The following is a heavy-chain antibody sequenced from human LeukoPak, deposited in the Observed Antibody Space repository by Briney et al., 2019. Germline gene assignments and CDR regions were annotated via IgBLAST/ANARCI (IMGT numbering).Heavy chain of an antibody. CDR1: GGSISSYY. V-gene: IGHV4-59*12. J-gene: IGHJ5*02. CDR3: ARGAIGGYTYGGWFDP. D-gene: IGHD5-18*01. Sequence: PSETLSLTCTVSGGSISSYYWSWIRQPPGKGLEWIGSIYYSGNTYFNPSLESRVTISVDTSKNQFSLKLNSVTAADTAVYYCARGAIGGYTYGGWFDPWGQGTLVTVSS. CDR2: IYYSGNT.